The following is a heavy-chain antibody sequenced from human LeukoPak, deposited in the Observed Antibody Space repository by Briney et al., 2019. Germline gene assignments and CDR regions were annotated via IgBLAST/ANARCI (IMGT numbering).Heavy chain of an antibody. CDR1: GGTLSSYA. Sequence: GASVNVSCKASGGTLSSYAISWVRQAPGRGLEWMGGIVPISDTSNYAQKFQGRVTITADESTSTAYMELSSLRSEDTAVYYCARSYYDFWSGHKNWFDPWGQGTLVTVSS. V-gene: IGHV1-69*13. CDR3: ARSYYDFWSGHKNWFDP. J-gene: IGHJ5*02. D-gene: IGHD3-3*01. CDR2: IVPISDTS.